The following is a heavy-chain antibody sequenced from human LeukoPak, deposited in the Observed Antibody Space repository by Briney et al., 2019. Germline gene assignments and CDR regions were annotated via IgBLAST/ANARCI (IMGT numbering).Heavy chain of an antibody. J-gene: IGHJ6*02. CDR2: IWLDGSEK. CDR3: AKDCYAGSGSYCHYGMDV. V-gene: IGHV3-33*03. Sequence: GGSLRLSCAASGFTFSYYGMHWVRQAPGKGLEWVAIIWLDGSEKYYADSVKGRFTISRDNSKNTLYLQMDSLGADDTAVYYCAKDCYAGSGSYCHYGMDVWGQGTTVTVSS. D-gene: IGHD3-10*01. CDR1: GFTFSYYG.